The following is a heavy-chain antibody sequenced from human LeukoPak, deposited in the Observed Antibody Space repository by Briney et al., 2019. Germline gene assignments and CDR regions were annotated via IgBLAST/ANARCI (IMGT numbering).Heavy chain of an antibody. Sequence: PGMSLRLYCGGSGFYFKKYGMHWVRQAPGKGLVWVSRINGDGGSRNYADSVKGRFTISRDNAKNTLYLQMSSLRVEDTAVYYCASASSHRTAAGGDYWGQGTLVTVST. CDR1: GFYFKKYG. CDR3: ASASSHRTAAGGDY. CDR2: INGDGGSR. J-gene: IGHJ4*02. V-gene: IGHV3-74*01. D-gene: IGHD6-13*01.